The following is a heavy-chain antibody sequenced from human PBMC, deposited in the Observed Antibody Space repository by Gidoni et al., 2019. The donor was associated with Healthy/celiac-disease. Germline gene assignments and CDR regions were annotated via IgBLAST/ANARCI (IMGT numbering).Heavy chain of an antibody. CDR1: GGSVSSGSYY. CDR3: AAGGYGSGSSIGY. J-gene: IGHJ4*02. CDR2: IYYSGST. D-gene: IGHD3-10*01. V-gene: IGHV4-61*01. Sequence: QVQLQESGPGLVKPSETLSLTCTVPGGSVSSGSYYWSWIRQPPGKGLEWIGYIYYSGSTNYNPSLKSRVTISVDTSKNQFSLKLSSVTAADTAVYYCAAGGYGSGSSIGYWGQGTLVTVSS.